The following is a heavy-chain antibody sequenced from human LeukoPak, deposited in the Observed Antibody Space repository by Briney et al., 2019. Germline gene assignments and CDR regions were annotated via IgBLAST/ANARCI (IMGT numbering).Heavy chain of an antibody. J-gene: IGHJ4*02. CDR3: ARDPPRGSGPDY. CDR1: GYTLTSYG. V-gene: IGHV1-18*01. CDR2: ISAYNGNT. D-gene: IGHD1-26*01. Sequence: ASVKASCKASGYTLTSYGISWVRQAPGQGLEWMGWISAYNGNTNYAQKLQGRVTMTTDTSTSTAYMELRSLRSDDTAVYYCARDPPRGSGPDYWGQGTLVTVSS.